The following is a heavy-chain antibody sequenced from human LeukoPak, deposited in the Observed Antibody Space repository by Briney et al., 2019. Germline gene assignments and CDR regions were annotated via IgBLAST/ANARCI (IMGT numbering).Heavy chain of an antibody. CDR3: ARAGLGTYYGTYYFDY. CDR1: GGSISSSSYY. D-gene: IGHD1-26*01. Sequence: SETLSLTCTVSGGSISSSSYYWGWIRQPPGKGLEWIGSIYYSGSTYYNPSLKSRVTISVDTSKNQFSLKLSSVTAADAAVCCCARAGLGTYYGTYYFDYWGQGTLDTVSS. V-gene: IGHV4-39*01. CDR2: IYYSGST. J-gene: IGHJ4*02.